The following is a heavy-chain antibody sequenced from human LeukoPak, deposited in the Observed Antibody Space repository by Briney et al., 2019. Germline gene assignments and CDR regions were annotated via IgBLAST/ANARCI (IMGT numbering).Heavy chain of an antibody. CDR1: GDTFSSYA. J-gene: IGHJ3*01. V-gene: IGHV1-69*01. CDR2: IIPILGTT. CDR3: ARDDYYDSSAYRENPFDV. Sequence: SSVKVSCKASGDTFSSYAISWLRQAPGQGLEWMGGIIPILGTTNYAQKFQGRVTITADESTSTLYMELRSLRSEDTAIYYCARDDYYDSSAYRENPFDVWGQGTMVTVSS. D-gene: IGHD3-22*01.